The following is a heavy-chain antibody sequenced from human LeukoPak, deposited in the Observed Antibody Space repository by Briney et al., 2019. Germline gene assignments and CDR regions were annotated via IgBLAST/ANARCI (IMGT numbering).Heavy chain of an antibody. CDR1: GFTFSSYA. D-gene: IGHD3-10*01. J-gene: IGHJ6*03. CDR3: AKSGEDYGSGLRYYYYMDV. Sequence: GGSLRLSCAASGFTFSSYAMSWVRQAPGKGLEWVSGISGSVISTYYADSVKGRFTISRDNSKNTLYLQMNSLRAEDTAVYYCAKSGEDYGSGLRYYYYMDVWGKGTTVTISS. CDR2: ISGSVIST. V-gene: IGHV3-23*01.